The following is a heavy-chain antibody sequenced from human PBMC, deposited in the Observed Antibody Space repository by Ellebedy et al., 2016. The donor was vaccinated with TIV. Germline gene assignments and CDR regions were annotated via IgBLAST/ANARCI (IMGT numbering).Heavy chain of an antibody. CDR3: AKGTGTTPHDAFDI. V-gene: IGHV3-43*01. J-gene: IGHJ3*02. Sequence: GESLKISXAASGFTFDDYTMHWVRQAPGKGLEWVSLISWDGGSTYYADSVKGRFTISRDNSKNSLYLQMNSLRTEDTALYYCAKGTGTTPHDAFDIWGQGTMVTVFS. CDR2: ISWDGGST. CDR1: GFTFDDYT. D-gene: IGHD1-1*01.